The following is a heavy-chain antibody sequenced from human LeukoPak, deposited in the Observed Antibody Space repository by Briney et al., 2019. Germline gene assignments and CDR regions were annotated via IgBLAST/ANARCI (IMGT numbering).Heavy chain of an antibody. CDR1: GFTFSSYA. CDR2: ISYDGSNK. CDR3: ASSTVTTLAAAADY. V-gene: IGHV3-30-3*01. J-gene: IGHJ4*02. Sequence: GRSLRLSCAASGFTFSSYAMHWVRQAPGKGLEWVAVISYDGSNKYYADSVKGRFTISRDNSKNTLYLQMNSLRAEDTAVYYCASSTVTTLAAAADYWGQGTLVTVSS. D-gene: IGHD4-17*01.